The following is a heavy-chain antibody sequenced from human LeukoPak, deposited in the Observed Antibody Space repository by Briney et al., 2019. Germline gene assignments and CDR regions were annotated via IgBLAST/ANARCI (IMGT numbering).Heavy chain of an antibody. CDR1: GGSIGSSYYY. CDR3: ARHRIADRGSFDY. CDR2: IYYSGST. V-gene: IGHV4-39*01. Sequence: PSETLSLTYTVAGGSIGSSYYYWGWIRQPPGRGLEWIGSIYYSGSTHYNPSLKSRVTISEDTSKNQFSLKLNSVTAADTAVYYCARHRIADRGSFDYWGQGTLVTVSS. D-gene: IGHD6-6*01. J-gene: IGHJ4*02.